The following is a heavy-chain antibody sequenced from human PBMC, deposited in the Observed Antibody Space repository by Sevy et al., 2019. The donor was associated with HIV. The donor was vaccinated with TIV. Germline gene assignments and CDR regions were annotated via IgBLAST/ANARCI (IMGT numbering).Heavy chain of an antibody. CDR2: ISPYNGDT. V-gene: IGHV1-18*01. CDR3: ARDKPQGVVVLPGAMWGGVDY. J-gene: IGHJ4*02. Sequence: ASVKVSCRASGYTFRSYGISWVRQAPGQGLEWMGWISPYNGDTDFAQKVQGRVSMTSDTSTSTAYLELRSLRSDDTAVYYCARDKPQGVVVLPGAMWGGVDYWGQGTLVTVSS. CDR1: GYTFRSYG. D-gene: IGHD2-2*01.